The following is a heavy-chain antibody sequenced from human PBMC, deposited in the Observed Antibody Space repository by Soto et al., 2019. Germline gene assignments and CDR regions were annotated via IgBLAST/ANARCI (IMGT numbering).Heavy chain of an antibody. J-gene: IGHJ6*02. Sequence: AASVKVSCKASGGTFSSYAISWVRQAPGQGLEWMGGIIPIFGTANYAQKFQGRVTITADESTSTAYMELSSLRSEDTAVYYCARQGVDYGDYATENYYYYGMDVWGQGTTVTVSS. CDR3: ARQGVDYGDYATENYYYYGMDV. CDR1: GGTFSSYA. CDR2: IIPIFGTA. V-gene: IGHV1-69*13. D-gene: IGHD4-17*01.